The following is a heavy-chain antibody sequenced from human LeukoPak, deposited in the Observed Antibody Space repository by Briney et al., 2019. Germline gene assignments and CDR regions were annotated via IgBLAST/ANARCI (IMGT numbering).Heavy chain of an antibody. Sequence: GGSLRLSCAASGFTFSAYTTNWVRQAPGKGLEWVSAVSSNSAYIYYADSLRGRFTISRDNAKSLLYPQINSLRADDTAVYYCAREGGRRRASNFDWFDPWGQGTLVTVSS. CDR3: AREGGRRRASNFDWFDP. CDR2: VSSNSAYI. CDR1: GFTFSAYT. J-gene: IGHJ5*02. D-gene: IGHD3-16*01. V-gene: IGHV3-21*06.